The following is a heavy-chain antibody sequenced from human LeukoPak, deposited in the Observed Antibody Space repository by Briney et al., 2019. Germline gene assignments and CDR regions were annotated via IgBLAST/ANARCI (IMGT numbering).Heavy chain of an antibody. Sequence: ASVKVSCKASGYTFTGYYIHWVRQAPGQGLEWMGWINPNSGGTNYAQKFQGRVTMTRDTSISTAYMELSRLRSDDTAVYYCARDDCSGGSCYFDYWGQGTLVTVSS. CDR1: GYTFTGYY. CDR3: ARDDCSGGSCYFDY. V-gene: IGHV1-2*02. J-gene: IGHJ4*02. D-gene: IGHD2-15*01. CDR2: INPNSGGT.